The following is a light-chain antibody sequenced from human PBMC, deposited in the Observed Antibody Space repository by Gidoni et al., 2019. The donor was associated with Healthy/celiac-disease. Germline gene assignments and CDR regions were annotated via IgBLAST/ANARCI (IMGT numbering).Light chain of an antibody. J-gene: IGKJ4*01. CDR1: QSVSSD. CDR2: DAS. V-gene: IGKV3-11*01. CDR3: QQRSNLLT. Sequence: EIVLTQSPATLSVSPGERHTLSCRAIQSVSSDLARYQQKPGPAPRLLIYDASDRATGIPARFSGSGSGTDFTLTIRSLEPEDFAVYYCQQRSNLLTFGGGTKVEIK.